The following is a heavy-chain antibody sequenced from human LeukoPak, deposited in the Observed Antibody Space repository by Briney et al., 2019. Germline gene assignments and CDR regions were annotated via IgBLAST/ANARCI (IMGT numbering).Heavy chain of an antibody. CDR1: GGSIRSSYYY. V-gene: IGHV4-39*01. J-gene: IGHJ4*02. D-gene: IGHD6-19*01. CDR2: IYDSGST. Sequence: TPSETLSLTCTVSGGSIRSSYYYWGWIRQPPGKGLEWIGSIYDSGSTYYNPSLTSRVTISVDTSKNQFSLKLNSVTAADTAVYYCARGQWLVRYWGQGTLVTVSS. CDR3: ARGQWLVRY.